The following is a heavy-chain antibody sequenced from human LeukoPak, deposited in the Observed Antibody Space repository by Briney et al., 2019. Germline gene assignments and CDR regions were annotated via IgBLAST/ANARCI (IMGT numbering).Heavy chain of an antibody. V-gene: IGHV3-30*02. J-gene: IGHJ6*03. D-gene: IGHD4-23*01. CDR1: GFTFSTYG. Sequence: GGSLRLSCAASGFTFSTYGMHWVRQSPGEGLEWVAFIRYDGSNKYYADSVKGRFTISRDNSKNTLYLQMNSLRAEDTAVYYCAKDPTYYGGKPYYYYYYMDVWGKGTTVTVSS. CDR2: IRYDGSNK. CDR3: AKDPTYYGGKPYYYYYYMDV.